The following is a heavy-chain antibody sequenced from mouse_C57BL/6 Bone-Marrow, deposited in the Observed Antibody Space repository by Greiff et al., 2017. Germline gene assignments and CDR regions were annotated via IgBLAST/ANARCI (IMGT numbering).Heavy chain of an antibody. D-gene: IGHD1-1*01. Sequence: QVQLQQPGAELVKPGASVKLSCKASGYTFTSYWMQWVKQRPGQGLEWIGEIDPSDSYTNYNQKFKGKATLTVDTSSSTAYMQLSSLTSEDSAVYYCASSSRYYYAMDYWGQGTSVTVSS. CDR2: IDPSDSYT. CDR1: GYTFTSYW. CDR3: ASSSRYYYAMDY. J-gene: IGHJ4*01. V-gene: IGHV1-50*01.